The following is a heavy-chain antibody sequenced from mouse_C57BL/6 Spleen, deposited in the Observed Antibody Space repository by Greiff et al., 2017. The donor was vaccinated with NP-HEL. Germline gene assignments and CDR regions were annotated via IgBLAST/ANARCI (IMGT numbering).Heavy chain of an antibody. CDR3: ARFLTGSYLDY. CDR2: IDPSDSYT. D-gene: IGHD4-1*01. Sequence: VQLQQSGAELVMPGASVKLSCKASGYTFTSYWMHWVKQRPGQGLEWIGEIDPSDSYTNYNQKFKGKSTLTVDKSSSTAYMQLSSLTSEDSAVYYGARFLTGSYLDYWGQGTTLTVSS. CDR1: GYTFTSYW. V-gene: IGHV1-69*01. J-gene: IGHJ2*01.